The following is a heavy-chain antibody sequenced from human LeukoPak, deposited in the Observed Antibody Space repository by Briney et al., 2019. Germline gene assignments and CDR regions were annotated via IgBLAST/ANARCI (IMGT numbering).Heavy chain of an antibody. V-gene: IGHV1-24*01. Sequence: ASVKVSCKVSGYTLTELSMHWVRQAPGKGLEWMGGFDPEDGETIYAQKFQGRVTMTEDTSTDTAYMELSSLRSEDTAVYYCATDSTTMVRGVMGRDNWFDPWGQGTLVTVSS. CDR1: GYTLTELS. D-gene: IGHD3-10*01. CDR2: FDPEDGET. CDR3: ATDSTTMVRGVMGRDNWFDP. J-gene: IGHJ5*02.